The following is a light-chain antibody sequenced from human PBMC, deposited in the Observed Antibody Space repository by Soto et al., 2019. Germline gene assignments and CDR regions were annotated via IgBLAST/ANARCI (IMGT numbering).Light chain of an antibody. CDR3: QSYDSSMSGDI. V-gene: IGLV2-8*01. CDR2: ELV. Sequence: QSALTQLPSASGAPGQSVTISCTGTKNDIGVYDFVSGYQHHPGKAPRPIIYELVQRPPGVPHRFSGSKSGNTTSLTVSGLQAADEADYYCQSYDSSMSGDIFGGGTKATVL. CDR1: KNDIGVYDF. J-gene: IGLJ1*01.